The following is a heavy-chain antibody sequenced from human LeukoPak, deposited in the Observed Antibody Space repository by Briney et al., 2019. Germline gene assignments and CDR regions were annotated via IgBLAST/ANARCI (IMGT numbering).Heavy chain of an antibody. J-gene: IGHJ5*02. CDR3: ARHAVEAASRWFDP. V-gene: IGHV4-39*01. Sequence: PSETLSLTCTVSGGSVSSSSSYWGWIRQPPGKGLEWIGSIYCSGSTYYNPSLKSRVTMSVDTSTNQFSLKLSSVTAADTAVYYCARHAVEAASRWFDPWGQGTLVTVSS. CDR2: IYCSGST. CDR1: GGSVSSSSSY. D-gene: IGHD1-1*01.